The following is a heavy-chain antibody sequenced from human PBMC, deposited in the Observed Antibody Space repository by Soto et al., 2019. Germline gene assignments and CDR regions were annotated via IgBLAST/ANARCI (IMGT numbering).Heavy chain of an antibody. CDR3: ARARGDSLTPYYFDY. D-gene: IGHD3-22*01. V-gene: IGHV1-18*01. CDR2: ISAYNGNT. Sequence: ASVKVSCKASGYTFTSYGISWVRQAPGQGLEWMGWISAYNGNTNYAQKLQGRVTMTTDTSTSTAYMELRSLRSDDTAVCYCARARGDSLTPYYFDYWGQGTLVTVSS. CDR1: GYTFTSYG. J-gene: IGHJ4*02.